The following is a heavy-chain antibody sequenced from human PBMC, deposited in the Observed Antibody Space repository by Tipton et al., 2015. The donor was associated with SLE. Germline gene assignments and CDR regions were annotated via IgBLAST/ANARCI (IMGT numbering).Heavy chain of an antibody. J-gene: IGHJ4*03. Sequence: TLSLTCAVSGSSISSYHWGRIRQPPGKGLEWMGRIFHSGDVYYNPSVKSRVTISVDTSKTQVSLKLTSVTAADTAIYYCAGLEYYFDPWGQGTAVTVSA. CDR1: GSSISSYH. D-gene: IGHD6-6*01. CDR2: IFHSGDV. CDR3: AGLEYYFDP. V-gene: IGHV4-38-2*01.